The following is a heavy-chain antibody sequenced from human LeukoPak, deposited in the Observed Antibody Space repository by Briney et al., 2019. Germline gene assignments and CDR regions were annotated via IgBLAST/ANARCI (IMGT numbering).Heavy chain of an antibody. J-gene: IGHJ4*02. CDR2: ITNNGGTT. D-gene: IGHD5-24*01. CDR1: GFTLSGYV. Sequence: GGSLRLSCAASGFTLSGYVMHWVRQAPGKGPESVSAITNNGGTTYYASSVKGRFTISRDNSKNTLYLHMGSLRTEDMAVYYCARENGGGSDYWGQGTLVTVSS. CDR3: ARENGGGSDY. V-gene: IGHV3-64*01.